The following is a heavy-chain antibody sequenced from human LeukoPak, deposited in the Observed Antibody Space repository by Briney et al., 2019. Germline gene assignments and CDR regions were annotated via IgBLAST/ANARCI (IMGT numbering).Heavy chain of an antibody. D-gene: IGHD3-10*01. Sequence: ASVKVSCKASGYTFTSYGISWVRQAPGQGLEWMGWISAYNGTPNYAQELQGRVTMTKDTSTSTAYMELRSLRSDDTAVYYCARERTMVRGVTDYWGQGTLVTVSS. J-gene: IGHJ4*02. CDR2: ISAYNGTP. CDR1: GYTFTSYG. CDR3: ARERTMVRGVTDY. V-gene: IGHV1-18*01.